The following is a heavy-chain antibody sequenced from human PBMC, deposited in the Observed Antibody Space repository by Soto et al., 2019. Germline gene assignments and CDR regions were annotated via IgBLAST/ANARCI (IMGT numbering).Heavy chain of an antibody. Sequence: SETLSLTCAVYGGSFSGYYWSWIRQPPGKGLEWIGEINHSGSTNYNPSLKSRVTISVDTSKNQFSLKLNSVTAADTAVYYCARDSDYYYDSSGYSQGRGYYYYYGMDVWGQGTTVTVSS. D-gene: IGHD3-22*01. CDR3: ARDSDYYYDSSGYSQGRGYYYYYGMDV. CDR2: INHSGST. V-gene: IGHV4-34*01. J-gene: IGHJ6*02. CDR1: GGSFSGYY.